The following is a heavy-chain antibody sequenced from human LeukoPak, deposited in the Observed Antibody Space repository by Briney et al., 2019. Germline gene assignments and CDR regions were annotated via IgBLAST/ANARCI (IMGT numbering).Heavy chain of an antibody. J-gene: IGHJ4*02. V-gene: IGHV1-18*01. D-gene: IGHD2-2*01. CDR3: ATVPAVSYYFDY. Sequence: ASVKVSCKASGYTFTSYGISWVRQAPGQGLEWMGWISAYNGDTNHAQKLQGRVTMTTDTSTSTAYMELRSLRSDDTAVYYCATVPAVSYYFDYWGQGTLVTVSS. CDR1: GYTFTSYG. CDR2: ISAYNGDT.